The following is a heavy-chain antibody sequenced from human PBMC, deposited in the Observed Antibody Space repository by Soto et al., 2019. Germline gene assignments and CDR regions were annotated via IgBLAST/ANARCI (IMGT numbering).Heavy chain of an antibody. Sequence: QVQLVQSGAEEKKPGASVKVSCKASGYTFTSYAMHWVRQAPGQRLEWMGWINAGNGNTKYSQKYQGRVTITRDTSASPAYMELSSLRSEDTAVYYCARGGEWGSSWTPYYWGQGTLVTVSS. J-gene: IGHJ4*02. CDR2: INAGNGNT. D-gene: IGHD6-13*01. V-gene: IGHV1-3*05. CDR3: ARGGEWGSSWTPYY. CDR1: GYTFTSYA.